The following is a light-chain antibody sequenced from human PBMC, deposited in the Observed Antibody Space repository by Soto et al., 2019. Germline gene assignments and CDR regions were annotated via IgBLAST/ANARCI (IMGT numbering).Light chain of an antibody. CDR2: DVN. CDR1: SSDVGGYNY. CDR3: SSYTSSSTLV. Sequence: QSALTQPASVSGSPGQSITISCTGTSSDVGGYNYVSWYQQNPGKAPKLMVYDVNNRPSGVSYRFSGSKSGNTASLTISGLQAEDEADYYCSSYTSSSTLVFGTGTKLTVL. J-gene: IGLJ1*01. V-gene: IGLV2-14*01.